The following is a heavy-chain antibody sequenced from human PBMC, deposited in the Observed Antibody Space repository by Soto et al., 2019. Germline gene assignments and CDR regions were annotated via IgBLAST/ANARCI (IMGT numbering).Heavy chain of an antibody. J-gene: IGHJ6*02. D-gene: IGHD3-3*01. CDR2: INSDGSST. CDR1: GFTFSSYW. Sequence: GGSLRLSCAASGFTFSSYWMHWVRQAPGKGLVWVSRINSDGSSTSYADSVKGRFTISRDNAKNTLYLQMNSLRAEDTAVYYCARDVYDFWSGPSYYGMDVWGQGTTVTVSS. CDR3: ARDVYDFWSGPSYYGMDV. V-gene: IGHV3-74*01.